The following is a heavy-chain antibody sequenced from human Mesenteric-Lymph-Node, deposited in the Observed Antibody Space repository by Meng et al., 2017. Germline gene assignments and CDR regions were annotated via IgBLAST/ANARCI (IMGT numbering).Heavy chain of an antibody. V-gene: IGHV1-2*06. Sequence: ASVKVSCKASGYTFTGYYMHWVRQAPGQGLEWMGRINPNSGGTNYAQKFQGRVTMTRDTSISTAYMELSRLRSDDTAVYYCAREGCSSTSCYARSTSNWFDPWGQGTLVTVSS. J-gene: IGHJ5*02. CDR3: AREGCSSTSCYARSTSNWFDP. D-gene: IGHD2-2*01. CDR2: INPNSGGT. CDR1: GYTFTGYY.